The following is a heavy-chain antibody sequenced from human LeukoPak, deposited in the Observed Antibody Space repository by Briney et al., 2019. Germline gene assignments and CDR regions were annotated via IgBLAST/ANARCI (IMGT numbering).Heavy chain of an antibody. Sequence: GGSLRLSCAASGFTFSSYGMHWVRQAPGKGLEWVAFIRYDGSNKYYADSVKGRFTISRDNSKNTLYLQMNSLRAEDTAVYYCAKDHGGATGYFEYWAQGTLVTVSS. D-gene: IGHD1-26*01. J-gene: IGHJ4*02. V-gene: IGHV3-30*02. CDR3: AKDHGGATGYFEY. CDR1: GFTFSSYG. CDR2: IRYDGSNK.